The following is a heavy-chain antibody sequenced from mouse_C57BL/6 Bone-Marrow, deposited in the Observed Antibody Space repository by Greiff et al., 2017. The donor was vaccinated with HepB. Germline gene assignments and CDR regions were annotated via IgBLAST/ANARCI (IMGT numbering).Heavy chain of an antibody. V-gene: IGHV5-6*01. Sequence: EVKVVESGGDLVKPGGSLKLSCAASGFTFSSYGMSWVRQTPDKRLEWVATISSGGSYTYYPDSVKGRFTISRDNAKNTLYLQMSSLKSEDTAMYYCARQDDYYGNLAWFAYWGQGTLVTVSA. J-gene: IGHJ3*01. CDR1: GFTFSSYG. CDR2: ISSGGSYT. D-gene: IGHD2-1*01. CDR3: ARQDDYYGNLAWFAY.